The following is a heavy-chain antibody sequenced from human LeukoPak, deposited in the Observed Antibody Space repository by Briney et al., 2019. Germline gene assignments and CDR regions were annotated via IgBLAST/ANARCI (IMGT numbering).Heavy chain of an antibody. D-gene: IGHD5-18*01. CDR2: IYYSGST. J-gene: IGHJ5*02. CDR3: ARDTGYSYGYWFDP. V-gene: IGHV4-59*01. CDR1: GGSTSSYY. Sequence: SETLSLTCTVSGGSTSSYYWSWIRQPPGKGLEWIGYIYYSGSTNYNPSLKSRVTISVDTSKNQFSLKLSSVTAADTAVYYCARDTGYSYGYWFDPWGQGTLVTVSS.